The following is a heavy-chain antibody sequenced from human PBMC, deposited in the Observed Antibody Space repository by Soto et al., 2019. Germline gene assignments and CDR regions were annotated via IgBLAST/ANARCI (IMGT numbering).Heavy chain of an antibody. V-gene: IGHV4-34*01. D-gene: IGHD2-15*01. CDR2: INHSGST. J-gene: IGHJ4*02. CDR3: ARTFLVLPYFDY. CDR1: GGSFSSYY. Sequence: KTSETLSLTCAVYGGSFSSYYWSWIRQPPGKGLEWIGEINHSGSTNYNPSLKSRVTISVDTSKNQFSLKLSSVTAADTAVYYCARTFLVLPYFDYWGQGTLVTVSS.